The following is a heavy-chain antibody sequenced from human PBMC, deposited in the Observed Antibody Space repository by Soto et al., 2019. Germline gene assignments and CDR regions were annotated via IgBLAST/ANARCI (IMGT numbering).Heavy chain of an antibody. Sequence: PGGSLRLSCAASGFTFDDYGMSWVRQAPGKGLEWVSGINWNGGSTGYADSVKGRFTISRDNAKNSLYLQMNSLRAEDTALYYCARAAGDVIAVAGIGHNWFDPWGQGTLVTVSS. V-gene: IGHV3-20*04. D-gene: IGHD6-19*01. CDR3: ARAAGDVIAVAGIGHNWFDP. CDR2: INWNGGST. CDR1: GFTFDDYG. J-gene: IGHJ5*02.